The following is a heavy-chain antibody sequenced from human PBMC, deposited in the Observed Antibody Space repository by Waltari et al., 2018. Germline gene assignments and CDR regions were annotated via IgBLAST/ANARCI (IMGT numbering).Heavy chain of an antibody. CDR3: ATRGTYYKFDY. V-gene: IGHV3-23*04. D-gene: IGHD1-26*01. Sequence: EVQLVESGGDLVQPGGSLRLSCAASGFTFSSYAMSWVRQAPGKGLEGVSAISGTGGITDYADSVKGRFTIARDNSKNTLYLQMNSLRAEDAAVYYCATRGTYYKFDYWGQGSLVTVSS. CDR2: ISGTGGIT. J-gene: IGHJ4*02. CDR1: GFTFSSYA.